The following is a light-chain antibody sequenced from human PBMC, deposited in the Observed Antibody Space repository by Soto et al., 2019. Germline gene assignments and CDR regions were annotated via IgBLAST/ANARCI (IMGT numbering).Light chain of an antibody. Sequence: EVVWTQSPGTLSLSPGERATLSCGASQSVGSGSLAWYQQKPGQAPRLLIYGASTRATGIPDRFSGSGSGTEYTLTISRLEPEDFAVYYCQQYINSPWTFGQGTKVEI. J-gene: IGKJ1*01. CDR2: GAS. V-gene: IGKV3-20*01. CDR3: QQYINSPWT. CDR1: QSVGSGS.